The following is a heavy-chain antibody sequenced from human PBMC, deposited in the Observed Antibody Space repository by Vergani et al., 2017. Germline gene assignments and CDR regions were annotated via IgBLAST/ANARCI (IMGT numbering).Heavy chain of an antibody. J-gene: IGHJ4*02. CDR1: GFSFTSYG. CDR3: ARDTYRFVDF. V-gene: IGHV3-73*01. CDR2: IRGKANSYAT. D-gene: IGHD2/OR15-2a*01. Sequence: EVRLVESGGGVVQPGRSLRLSCAASGFSFTSYGMHWVRQPPGKGLEWVVRIRGKANSYATAYAASVKGRFTISRDSAKNSMYLQMNSLRAEDTAVYYCARDTYRFVDFWDQGTLVTVSS.